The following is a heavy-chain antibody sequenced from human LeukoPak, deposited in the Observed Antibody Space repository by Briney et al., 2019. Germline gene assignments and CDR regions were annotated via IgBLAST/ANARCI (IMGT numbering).Heavy chain of an antibody. D-gene: IGHD3-22*01. J-gene: IGHJ4*02. CDR2: INHSGST. CDR1: GGSISSYY. V-gene: IGHV4-34*01. Sequence: SETLSLTCTVSGGSISSYYWSWIRQPPGKGLEWIGEINHSGSTNYNPSLKSRVTISVDTSKNQFSLKLSSVTAADTAVYYCARVSVNYYDSSGLDYWGQGTLVTVSS. CDR3: ARVSVNYYDSSGLDY.